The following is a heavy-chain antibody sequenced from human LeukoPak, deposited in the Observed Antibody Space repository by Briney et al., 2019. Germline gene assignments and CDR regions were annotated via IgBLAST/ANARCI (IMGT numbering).Heavy chain of an antibody. CDR1: GGSISTTDFD. V-gene: IGHV4-39*01. D-gene: IGHD1-26*01. CDR3: ARFKGGTGFDY. Sequence: SETLSLTCAVSGGSISTTDFDWAWIRQPPGQGLEWIATISSSGKSYYNPYLMSRVTISVDTSKNQFSLDVTSVTAADTGLFNCARFKGGTGFDYWGRGILVIVS. J-gene: IGHJ4*02. CDR2: ISSSGKS.